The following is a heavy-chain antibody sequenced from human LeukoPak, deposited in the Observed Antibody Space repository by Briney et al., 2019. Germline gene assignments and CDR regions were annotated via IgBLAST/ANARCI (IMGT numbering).Heavy chain of an antibody. V-gene: IGHV1-2*06. CDR1: GYTFIGYY. D-gene: IGHD3-22*01. Sequence: GASVKVSCKASGYTFIGYYMHWVRQAPGQGLEWMGRINPNSGGTNYAQKFQGRVTMTRDTSISTAYMELSRLRSDDTAVYYCARGRYYYDSSGPTGRAFDIWGQGTMVTVSS. CDR3: ARGRYYYDSSGPTGRAFDI. CDR2: INPNSGGT. J-gene: IGHJ3*02.